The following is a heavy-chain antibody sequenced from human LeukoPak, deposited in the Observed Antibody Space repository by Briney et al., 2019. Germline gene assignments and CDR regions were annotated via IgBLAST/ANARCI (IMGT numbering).Heavy chain of an antibody. D-gene: IGHD6-19*01. V-gene: IGHV4-59*01. CDR2: IYYSGST. CDR1: GGSISSYY. Sequence: SETLSLTCTVSGGSISSYYWSWIRQPPGKGLEWIGYIYYSGSTNYNLSLKSRVTISVDTSKNQFSLKLSSVTAADTAVYYCARVVYSSGWNWGQGTLVTVSS. J-gene: IGHJ4*02. CDR3: ARVVYSSGWN.